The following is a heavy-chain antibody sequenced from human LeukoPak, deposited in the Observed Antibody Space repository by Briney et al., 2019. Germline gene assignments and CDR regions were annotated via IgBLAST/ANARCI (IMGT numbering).Heavy chain of an antibody. CDR2: IGDSGAYT. V-gene: IGHV3-23*01. CDR1: GFTFSDYA. D-gene: IGHD3-22*01. CDR3: AKRYYDSSGYQK. J-gene: IGHJ4*02. Sequence: GSLRPSCAASGFTFSDYAMSWVRQPPGKGLQWVSTIGDSGAYTNSADSVKGRFAVSRDNSKNMLYLQMNSLRAEDTAIYYCAKRYYDSSGYQKWGQGTPVTVSS.